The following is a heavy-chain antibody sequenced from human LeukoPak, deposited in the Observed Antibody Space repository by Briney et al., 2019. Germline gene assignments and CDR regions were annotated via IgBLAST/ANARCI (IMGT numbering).Heavy chain of an antibody. D-gene: IGHD3-22*01. CDR1: GFTFSSYA. CDR3: AKDANYYDSSGYYSHFDY. CDR2: ISGSGGST. V-gene: IGHV3-23*01. Sequence: GSLRLSCAASGFTFSSYAMSWVRQAPGKGLEWVSAISGSGGSTYYADSVKGRFTISRDNSKNTLYLQMNSLRAEDTAVYYCAKDANYYDSSGYYSHFDYWGQGTLVTVSS. J-gene: IGHJ4*02.